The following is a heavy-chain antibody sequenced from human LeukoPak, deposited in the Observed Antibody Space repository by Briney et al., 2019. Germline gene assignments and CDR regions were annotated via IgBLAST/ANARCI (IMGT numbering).Heavy chain of an antibody. J-gene: IGHJ4*02. CDR2: IRSKAYGGAT. V-gene: IGHV3-49*03. Sequence: GGSLRLSCTASGFTFGDYAMSWFRQAPGKGLEWVGFIRSKAYGGATEYAASVKGRFTISRDDSKSIAYLQMNSLKTEDTAVYYCTRDPGDILTGSPSGYFDYWGQGTLVTVSS. CDR3: TRDPGDILTGSPSGYFDY. CDR1: GFTFGDYA. D-gene: IGHD3-9*01.